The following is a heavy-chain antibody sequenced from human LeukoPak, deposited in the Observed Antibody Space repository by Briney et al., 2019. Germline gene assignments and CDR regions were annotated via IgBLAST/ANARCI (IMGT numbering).Heavy chain of an antibody. Sequence: SETLSLTCTVSGGSMSSYYWSWIRQPPGKGLEWIGYIYYSGSTNYNPSLKSRVTISVDTSKNQFSLKLSSVTAADTAVYYCARDGYSSSWYPANWFDPWGQGTLVTVSS. CDR1: GGSMSSYY. CDR2: IYYSGST. J-gene: IGHJ5*02. CDR3: ARDGYSSSWYPANWFDP. D-gene: IGHD6-13*01. V-gene: IGHV4-59*01.